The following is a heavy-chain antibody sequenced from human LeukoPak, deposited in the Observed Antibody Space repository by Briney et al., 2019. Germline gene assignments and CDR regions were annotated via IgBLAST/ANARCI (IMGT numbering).Heavy chain of an antibody. CDR2: ISSSSSTI. Sequence: PGGSLRLSCAASGFTFSSYSMNWVRQAPGKGLEWVSYISSSSSTIYYADSVKGRFTISRDNAKNSLSLQMHSLRAEDTAVYYCARDEGSSSWYGGLDYWGQGALVTVSS. V-gene: IGHV3-48*04. CDR3: ARDEGSSSWYGGLDY. CDR1: GFTFSSYS. D-gene: IGHD6-13*01. J-gene: IGHJ4*02.